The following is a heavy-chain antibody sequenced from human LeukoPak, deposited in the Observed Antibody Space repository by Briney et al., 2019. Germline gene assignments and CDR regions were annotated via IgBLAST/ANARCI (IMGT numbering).Heavy chain of an antibody. D-gene: IGHD3-22*01. CDR3: ASLLYDSNFDY. Sequence: PGGSLRLSCAASGFTFSSYWMHWVRQVPGKGLVWVSRINSDGSSTSYADSVKGRFTISRDNAKNTLYLQMNSLRAEDTAVYYCASLLYDSNFDYWGQGTLVTVSS. CDR2: INSDGSST. CDR1: GFTFSSYW. J-gene: IGHJ4*02. V-gene: IGHV3-74*01.